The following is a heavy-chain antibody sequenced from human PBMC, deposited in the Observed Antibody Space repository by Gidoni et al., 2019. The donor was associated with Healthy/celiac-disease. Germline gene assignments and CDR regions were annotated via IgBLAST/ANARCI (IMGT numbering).Heavy chain of an antibody. CDR2: IYYGGST. Sequence: QLQLQESGPGLVKPSETLSLTCTVSGGSISSSSYYWGWIRQPPGKGVEWIGSIYYGGSTYYNPSLKSRVTISVDTSKNQFSLKLSSVTAADTAVYYCARHKGPIAAAGLDYWGQGTLVTVSS. CDR1: GGSISSSSYY. CDR3: ARHKGPIAAAGLDY. V-gene: IGHV4-39*01. D-gene: IGHD6-13*01. J-gene: IGHJ4*02.